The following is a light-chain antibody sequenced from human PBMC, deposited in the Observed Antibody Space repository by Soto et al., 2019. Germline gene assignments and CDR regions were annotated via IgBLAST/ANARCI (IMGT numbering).Light chain of an antibody. CDR1: SSNIGAGYD. CDR2: GNS. J-gene: IGLJ1*01. Sequence: QSVLTQPPSVSGAPGQRVTISCTGSSSNIGAGYDVHWYQQLPGTAPKLLIYGNSNRPSGVPDRFSGSKSGTSASLAITGLQDEDEADYYCQSYDSSLSVRYVFGTGTKLTVL. V-gene: IGLV1-40*01. CDR3: QSYDSSLSVRYV.